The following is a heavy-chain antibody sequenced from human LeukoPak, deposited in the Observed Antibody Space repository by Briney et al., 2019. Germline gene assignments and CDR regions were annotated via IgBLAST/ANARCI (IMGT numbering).Heavy chain of an antibody. CDR2: LNHSEST. J-gene: IGHJ3*02. D-gene: IGHD3-9*01. CDR1: GGFFSGYY. V-gene: IGHV4-34*01. CDR3: ARVQLRYFDWLLIDAFDI. Sequence: SETLSLTCAVYGGFFSGYYWSWIRQPPGKGLEWIGELNHSESTNYNPSLKSRDTISVDTSKNQFSLKLSSVTAADTAVYYCARVQLRYFDWLLIDAFDIWGQGTMVTVSS.